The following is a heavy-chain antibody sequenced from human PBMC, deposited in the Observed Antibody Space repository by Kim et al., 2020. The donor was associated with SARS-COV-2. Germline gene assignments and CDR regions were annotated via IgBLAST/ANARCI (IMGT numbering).Heavy chain of an antibody. CDR2: INQAGSDK. D-gene: IGHD2-8*01. CDR3: ARSPVNGAFDY. J-gene: IGHJ4*02. V-gene: IGHV3-7*01. Sequence: GGSLRLSCAASAFTFNNYWMTWVRQVPGKGLEWVANINQAGSDKYYVDSVKGRFTISRDNAKNSLYLQMNSLRAEETAVYYCARSPVNGAFDYWGQGTLVTVSS. CDR1: AFTFNNYW.